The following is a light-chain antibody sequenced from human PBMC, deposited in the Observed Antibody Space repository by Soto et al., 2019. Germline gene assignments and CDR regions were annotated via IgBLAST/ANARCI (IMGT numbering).Light chain of an antibody. CDR3: SSFSSSSTPYV. CDR2: EVN. CDR1: ITHVGGYKY. Sequence: QPVLAQPSSVSGSPGQSVTISCTGTITHVGGYKYVSWYQQHPGTAPKLMIFEVNGRPSGVSDRFSGSTSGNTASLTISGLQPEDEADYYCSSFSSSSTPYVFGTGTTVTVL. V-gene: IGLV2-14*01. J-gene: IGLJ1*01.